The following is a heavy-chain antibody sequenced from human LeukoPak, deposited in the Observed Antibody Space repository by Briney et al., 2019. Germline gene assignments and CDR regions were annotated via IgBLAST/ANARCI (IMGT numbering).Heavy chain of an antibody. CDR3: ARDYVTYYYDSSGYSDY. D-gene: IGHD3-22*01. J-gene: IGHJ4*02. CDR2: ISSSSSYI. V-gene: IGHV3-21*01. CDR1: GFTFSSYS. Sequence: GGSLRLSCAASGFTFSSYSMNWVRQAPGKGLEWVSSISSSSSYIYYADSVKGRFTISRDNAKNSLYLQMNSLRAEDTAVYYCARDYVTYYYDSSGYSDYWSQGTLVTVSS.